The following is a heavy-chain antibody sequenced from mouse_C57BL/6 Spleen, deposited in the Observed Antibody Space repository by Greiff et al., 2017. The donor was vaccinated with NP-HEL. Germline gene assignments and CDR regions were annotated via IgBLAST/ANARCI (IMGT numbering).Heavy chain of an antibody. J-gene: IGHJ3*01. V-gene: IGHV14-2*01. D-gene: IGHD1-1*01. CDR2: IEPEDGET. Sequence: VQLQQSGAELVKPGASVKLSCTASGFNIKDYYMHWVKQRTEQGREWIGRIEPEDGETKYAPKFQGQATITADTSSNTDYLQLSSLTSEDTAVYYCDTGTDYGSSYEFSYWGKGALVTVAA. CDR1: GFNIKDYY. CDR3: DTGTDYGSSYEFSY.